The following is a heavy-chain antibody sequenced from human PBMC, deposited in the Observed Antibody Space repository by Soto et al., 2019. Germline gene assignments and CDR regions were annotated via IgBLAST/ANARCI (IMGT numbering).Heavy chain of an antibody. D-gene: IGHD1-26*01. J-gene: IGHJ4*02. Sequence: GGSLRLSCAASGFTSSDYYMSWARQAPGKGLEWVANIKQDGSHKYYVPSVKGRFTISRDNAKNSLYLQMNSLRAEDAAVYYCATSTGAPGNYWRQGTLVTVSS. CDR1: GFTSSDYY. CDR3: ATSTGAPGNY. CDR2: IKQDGSHK. V-gene: IGHV3-7*01.